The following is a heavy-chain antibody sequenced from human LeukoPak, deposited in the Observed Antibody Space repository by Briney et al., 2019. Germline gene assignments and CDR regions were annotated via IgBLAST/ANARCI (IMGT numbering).Heavy chain of an antibody. CDR2: ISYDGSNK. CDR1: GFTFSSYA. D-gene: IGHD7-27*01. Sequence: GGSLRLSCAASGFTFSSYAMHWARQAPGKGLEWVAVISYDGSNKYYADSVKGRFTISRENSKNTLYLQMNSLRAEDTAVYYCARYPDNWGIGGYYFDYWGQGTLVTVSS. CDR3: ARYPDNWGIGGYYFDY. J-gene: IGHJ4*02. V-gene: IGHV3-30*04.